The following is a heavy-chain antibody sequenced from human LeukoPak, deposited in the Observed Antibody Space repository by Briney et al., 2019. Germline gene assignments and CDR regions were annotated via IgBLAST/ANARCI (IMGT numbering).Heavy chain of an antibody. CDR1: GYTFTGYY. D-gene: IGHD3-10*01. CDR3: ARRGDSGSFDY. CDR2: ISAYNGNT. V-gene: IGHV1-18*04. J-gene: IGHJ4*02. Sequence: GASVKVSCKASGYTFTGYYMHWVRQAPGQGLEWMGWISAYNGNTNYAQKLQGRVTMTTDTSTSTAYMELRSLRSDDTAVYYCARRGDSGSFDYWGQGTLVTVSS.